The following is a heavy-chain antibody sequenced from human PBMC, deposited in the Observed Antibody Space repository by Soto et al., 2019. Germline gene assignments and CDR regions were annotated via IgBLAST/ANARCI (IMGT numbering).Heavy chain of an antibody. D-gene: IGHD3-22*01. CDR2: IDPSDSQT. J-gene: IGHJ4*02. Sequence: GESLKISCKGSGYSFAGYWITWVRQKPGKGLEWMGRIDPSDSQTYYSPSFRGHVTISVTKSITTVFLQWSSLRASDTAMYYCATQIYDSDTGPNCKYYFDSWGQGTRVTVSS. V-gene: IGHV5-10-1*01. CDR1: GYSFAGYW. CDR3: ATQIYDSDTGPNCKYYFDS.